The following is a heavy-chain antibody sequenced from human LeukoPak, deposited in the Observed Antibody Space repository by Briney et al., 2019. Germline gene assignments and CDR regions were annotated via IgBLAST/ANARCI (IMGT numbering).Heavy chain of an antibody. CDR2: ISYDGSIQ. Sequence: GGSLRLSCAVSGFTFSSFGMHWVRQAPGKGLEWVALISYDGSIQYFGDSVKGRFTISRDNFKNRLYLQMKSLRPEDTAVYYCARGKWELLFFGAFDIWGQGTMVTVSS. J-gene: IGHJ3*02. CDR3: ARGKWELLFFGAFDI. CDR1: GFTFSSFG. D-gene: IGHD1-26*01. V-gene: IGHV3-30*13.